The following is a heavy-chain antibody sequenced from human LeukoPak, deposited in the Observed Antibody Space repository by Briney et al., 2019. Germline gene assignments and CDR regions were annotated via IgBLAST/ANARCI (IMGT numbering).Heavy chain of an antibody. J-gene: IGHJ4*02. D-gene: IGHD1-26*01. Sequence: PGGSLRLSCAASGFTFSSYWMTWIRQAPGKGLEWVANIKQDGSEKYYVDSVKGRFTISRDNSKNTLYLQMNSLRAEDTAVYYCAKASVGIYYFDYWGQGTLVTVSS. CDR2: IKQDGSEK. CDR3: AKASVGIYYFDY. V-gene: IGHV3-7*03. CDR1: GFTFSSYW.